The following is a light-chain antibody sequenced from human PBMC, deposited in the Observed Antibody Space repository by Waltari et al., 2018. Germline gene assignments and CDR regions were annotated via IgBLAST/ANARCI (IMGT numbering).Light chain of an antibody. V-gene: IGKV3-15*01. CDR3: QQYNRWPPGT. J-gene: IGKJ1*01. Sequence: ETVVTQSPATLSMSPGERATLSCRTSQTIGSSLAWYQQRPGQAPRLLIYRASTRAPGIPDRFSGSGSETEFTLTISSLQSEDVAVYYCQQYNRWPPGTFGQGTKVEI. CDR1: QTIGSS. CDR2: RAS.